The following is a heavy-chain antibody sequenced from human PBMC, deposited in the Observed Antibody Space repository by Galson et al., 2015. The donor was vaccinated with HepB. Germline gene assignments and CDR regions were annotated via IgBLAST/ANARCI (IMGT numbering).Heavy chain of an antibody. CDR3: AREVGSSSWYGPRVNAFDI. V-gene: IGHV1-18*01. CDR2: ISAYNGNT. Sequence: SVKVSCKASGYTFTSYGISWVRQAPGQGLEWMGWISAYNGNTNYAQKLQGRVTMTTDTSTSTAYMELRSLRSDDTTVYYCAREVGSSSWYGPRVNAFDIWGQGTMVTVSS. D-gene: IGHD6-13*01. J-gene: IGHJ3*02. CDR1: GYTFTSYG.